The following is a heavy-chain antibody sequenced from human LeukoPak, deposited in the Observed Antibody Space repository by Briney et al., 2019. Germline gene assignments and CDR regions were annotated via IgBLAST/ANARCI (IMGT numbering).Heavy chain of an antibody. CDR2: ISSSSSYI. Sequence: GGSLRLSCAASGFTFKNYGMNWVRQAPGKGLEWVSSISSSSSYIYYADSVKGRFTISRDNAKNSLYLQMNSLRAEDTAVYYCARGIVGATRTTILNEGGFDYWGQGTLVTVSS. J-gene: IGHJ4*02. V-gene: IGHV3-21*01. D-gene: IGHD1-26*01. CDR3: ARGIVGATRTTILNEGGFDY. CDR1: GFTFKNYG.